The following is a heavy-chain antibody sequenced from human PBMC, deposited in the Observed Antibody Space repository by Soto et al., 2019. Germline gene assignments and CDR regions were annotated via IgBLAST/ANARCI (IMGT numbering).Heavy chain of an antibody. CDR2: IRQDGSEK. CDR1: GFTFSSYW. Sequence: GGSLRLSCVASGFTFSSYWMTWVRQTPGKGLECVANIRQDGSEKYYADSVKGRFTISRDNAKNSLYLQMNSLRVEDSAVYYCARQTRAPESWGQGTLVTVS. J-gene: IGHJ5*02. D-gene: IGHD3-10*01. V-gene: IGHV3-7*03. CDR3: ARQTRAPES.